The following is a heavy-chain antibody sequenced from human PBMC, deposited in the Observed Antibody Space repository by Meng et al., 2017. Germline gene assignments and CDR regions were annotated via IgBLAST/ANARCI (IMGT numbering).Heavy chain of an antibody. CDR2: INHSGST. CDR3: ARDTVEAYCGGDCCPLGY. Sequence: HTGAAGSLVPSCTLSLTCVVYGGSCSVYYRSWIRQPPGKGLEWIGEINHSGSTNYNPSLKSRVTISVDTSKNQFSLKLSSVTAADTAVYYCARDTVEAYCGGDCCPLGYWGQGTLVTVSS. D-gene: IGHD2-21*02. V-gene: IGHV4-34*01. J-gene: IGHJ4*02. CDR1: GGSCSVYY.